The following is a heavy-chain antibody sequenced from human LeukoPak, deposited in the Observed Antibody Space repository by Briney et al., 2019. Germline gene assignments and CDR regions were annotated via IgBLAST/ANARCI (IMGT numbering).Heavy chain of an antibody. CDR3: ARDFGATGTSHFDY. D-gene: IGHD1-1*01. Sequence: GSLRLSCAASGFTFSSYGMHWVRQAPGKGLEWVAVIWYDGSNKYYADSVKGRFTISRDNSKNTLYLQMNSLRAEDTAVYYCARDFGATGTSHFDYWGQGTLVTVSS. CDR2: IWYDGSNK. V-gene: IGHV3-33*01. CDR1: GFTFSSYG. J-gene: IGHJ4*02.